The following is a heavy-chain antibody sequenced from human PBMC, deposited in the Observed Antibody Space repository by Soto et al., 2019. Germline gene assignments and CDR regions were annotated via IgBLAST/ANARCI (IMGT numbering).Heavy chain of an antibody. V-gene: IGHV4-34*01. Sequence: QVQLQQWGAGLLKPSETLSLTCAVYGGSFSGYYWSWIRQPPGKGLEWIGEINHSGSTNYNPSLKSRVTISVDTSKNQFSLKLSSVTAADTAVYYCAGADILVVVAAKGVYYGMDVWGQGTTVTVSS. J-gene: IGHJ6*02. CDR1: GGSFSGYY. D-gene: IGHD2-15*01. CDR2: INHSGST. CDR3: AGADILVVVAAKGVYYGMDV.